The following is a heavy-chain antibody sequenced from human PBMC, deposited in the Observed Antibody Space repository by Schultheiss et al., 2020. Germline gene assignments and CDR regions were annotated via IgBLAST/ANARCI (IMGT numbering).Heavy chain of an antibody. V-gene: IGHV3-23*01. D-gene: IGHD6-19*01. J-gene: IGHJ4*02. CDR2: ISGSAYTT. CDR1: GFTFSSYA. Sequence: GESLKISCAASGFTFSSYAMSWVRQAPGEGLEWVSGISGSAYTTHYADSVKGRFTISRDNSKNTLYLQMNSLRAEDTAVYYCAKGDQWLVPNYFDCWGQGTLVTVSS. CDR3: AKGDQWLVPNYFDC.